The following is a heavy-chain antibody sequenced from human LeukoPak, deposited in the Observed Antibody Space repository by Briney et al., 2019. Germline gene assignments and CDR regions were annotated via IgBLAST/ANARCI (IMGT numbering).Heavy chain of an antibody. Sequence: GGSLRLFCAASGFTFSSYGMHWVRQAPGKGLEWGAVIWYDGSNKYYADSVKGRFSISRDNSENTLYLQMNRLRAEDTAVYYCASLGCSGGSCLAPISFDYWGQGTLVTVSS. J-gene: IGHJ4*02. V-gene: IGHV3-33*01. CDR3: ASLGCSGGSCLAPISFDY. CDR2: IWYDGSNK. D-gene: IGHD2-15*01. CDR1: GFTFSSYG.